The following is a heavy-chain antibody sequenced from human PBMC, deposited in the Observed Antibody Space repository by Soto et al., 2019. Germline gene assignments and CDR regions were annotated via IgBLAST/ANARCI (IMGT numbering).Heavy chain of an antibody. D-gene: IGHD4-17*01. J-gene: IGHJ4*02. V-gene: IGHV3-53*01. Sequence: GGSLRLSCAVSGFTVSSNYMSWVRQAPGKGLEWVSVIYSGGSTYYADSVKGRFTISRDNSKNTLYLQMNSLRAEDTAVYFCARDNGDYTYFDYWGQGTLVTVSS. CDR3: ARDNGDYTYFDY. CDR1: GFTVSSNY. CDR2: IYSGGST.